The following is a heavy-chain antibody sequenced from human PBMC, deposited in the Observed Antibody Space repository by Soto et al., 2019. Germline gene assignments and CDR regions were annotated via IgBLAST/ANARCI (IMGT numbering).Heavy chain of an antibody. D-gene: IGHD2-15*01. CDR2: IYYSGRT. CDR1: GDSISSYY. J-gene: IGHJ4*02. V-gene: IGHV4-59*01. Sequence: PSETLSLTCTVSGDSISSYYWTWIRQPPGKGLEYIGYIYYSGRTYYNPSLKSRVTISVDTSKNQFSLELSSVTAADTAVYYCARGHLGITTTGTWYDFDYWGQGTLVTVPQ. CDR3: ARGHLGITTTGTWYDFDY.